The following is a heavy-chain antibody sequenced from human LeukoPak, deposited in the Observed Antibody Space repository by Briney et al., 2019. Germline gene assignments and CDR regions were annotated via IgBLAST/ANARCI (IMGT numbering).Heavy chain of an antibody. CDR1: GFTFSSYS. CDR3: ARGRRFRLPYYYYMDV. D-gene: IGHD5-12*01. Sequence: GGSLRLSCAASGFTFSSYSMNWVRQAPGKGLEWISYISSTSSTIYYGDSVKGRFTISRDNAKNSLYLQMNSLRAEDTAVYYCARGRRFRLPYYYYMDVWGKGTTVTVSS. V-gene: IGHV3-48*01. CDR2: ISSTSSTI. J-gene: IGHJ6*03.